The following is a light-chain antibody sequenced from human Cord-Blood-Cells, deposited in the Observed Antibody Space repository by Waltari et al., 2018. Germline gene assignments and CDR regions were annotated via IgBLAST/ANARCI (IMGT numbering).Light chain of an antibody. J-gene: IGKJ3*01. CDR2: WAS. CDR3: QQYYSTPFT. CDR1: PSVLYSSNNKNY. V-gene: IGKV4-1*01. Sequence: DIVMTQSPDSLAVSLGGRATINCKSSPSVLYSSNNKNYLALYQQKPGQPPKLLIYWASTRESGVPDRFSGSGSGTDFTLTISSLQAEDVAVYYCQQYYSTPFTFGPGTKVDIK.